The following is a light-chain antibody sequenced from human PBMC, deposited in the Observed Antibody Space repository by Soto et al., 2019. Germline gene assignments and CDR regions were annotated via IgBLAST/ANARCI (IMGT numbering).Light chain of an antibody. CDR1: SSDVGAYKY. J-gene: IGLJ3*02. Sequence: QSVLIQPRSVSGSPGQSVTISCTETSSDVGAYKYVSWYQQHPGKAPKLMIYDVSNRPSGVPDRFSGSKSGNTASLTISGLQAEDEADYYCYSHAGNWVFGGGTKLTVL. V-gene: IGLV2-11*01. CDR3: YSHAGNWV. CDR2: DVS.